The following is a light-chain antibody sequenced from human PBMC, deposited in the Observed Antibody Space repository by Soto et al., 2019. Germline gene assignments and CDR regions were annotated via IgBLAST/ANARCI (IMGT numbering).Light chain of an antibody. J-gene: IGKJ1*01. CDR3: QQYYSYPRT. CDR1: QGISSY. CDR2: AAS. Sequence: AIRMTQSPSSLSASTGDRVTITCRASQGISSYLAWYQQKPGKAPKPLIYAASTLQSGVPSRFRGSGSGTDFTLTISCLQYEDFATYYCQQYYSYPRTFGQGTKVDIK. V-gene: IGKV1-8*01.